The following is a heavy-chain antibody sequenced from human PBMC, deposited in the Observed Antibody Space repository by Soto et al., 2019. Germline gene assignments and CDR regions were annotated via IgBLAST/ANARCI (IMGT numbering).Heavy chain of an antibody. CDR2: IYNGERT. CDR3: AQTTGWPGFDY. D-gene: IGHD6-19*01. J-gene: IGHJ4*02. Sequence: PSDTLSLTCTASGASISNKYWNWIRQPPGKGLEWIGHIYNGERTNYNPSLKSRVTIPVDTSKNQFSLKLGSVTAADTAVYYCAQTTGWPGFDYWGQG. CDR1: GASISNKY. V-gene: IGHV4-59*01.